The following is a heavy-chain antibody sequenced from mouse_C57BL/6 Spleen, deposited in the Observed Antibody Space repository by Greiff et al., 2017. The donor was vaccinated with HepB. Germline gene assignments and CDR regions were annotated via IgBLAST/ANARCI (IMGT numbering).Heavy chain of an antibody. V-gene: IGHV1-64*01. D-gene: IGHD3-2*02. CDR2: IHPNSGST. J-gene: IGHJ3*01. CDR3: ARGAAQATVPWFAY. Sequence: QVQLQQPGAELVKPGASVKLSCKASGYTFTSYWMHWVKQRPGQGLEWIGMIHPNSGSTNYNEKFKSKATLTVDKSSSTAYMQLSSLTSEDSAVYYCARGAAQATVPWFAYWGQGTLVTVSA. CDR1: GYTFTSYW.